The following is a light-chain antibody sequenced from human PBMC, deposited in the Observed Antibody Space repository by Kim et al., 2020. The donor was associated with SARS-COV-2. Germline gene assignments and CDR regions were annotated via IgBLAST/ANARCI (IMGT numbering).Light chain of an antibody. CDR1: SLRSYY. Sequence: SSELTQDPAVSVALGQTVRITCQGNSLRSYYASWYQQKPGQAPINVIFGDNNRPSGIPDRFSGSRSGNIASLTISGAQAGDEADYYCHSRDSSLNRLFGG. V-gene: IGLV3-19*01. CDR2: GDN. J-gene: IGLJ3*02. CDR3: HSRDSSLNRL.